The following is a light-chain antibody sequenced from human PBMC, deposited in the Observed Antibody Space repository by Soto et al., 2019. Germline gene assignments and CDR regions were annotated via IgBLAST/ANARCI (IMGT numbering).Light chain of an antibody. CDR3: NSYVAGSNV. CDR1: NIGNKS. CDR2: DDS. V-gene: IGLV3-21*02. Sequence: SYELTQPPSVSVAPGQTAMITCGGNNIGNKSVHWYQQRPGQAPVLVVYDDSDRPSGIPDRFSGSKSGSTASLTVSGLQTEDEADYYCNSYVAGSNVFGTGTKLTVL. J-gene: IGLJ1*01.